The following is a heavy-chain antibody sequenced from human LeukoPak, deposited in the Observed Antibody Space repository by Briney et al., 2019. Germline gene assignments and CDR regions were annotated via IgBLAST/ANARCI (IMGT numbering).Heavy chain of an antibody. CDR3: ARGGKLLLWFGESWADAFDI. Sequence: SVKVSCKASGGTFSSYAISWVRQAPGQGLEWMGRIIPIFGIANYAQKFQGRVTITADKSTSTAYMELSSLRSEDTAVYYCARGGKLLLWFGESWADAFDIWGQGTMVTVSS. V-gene: IGHV1-69*04. D-gene: IGHD3-10*01. CDR2: IIPIFGIA. J-gene: IGHJ3*02. CDR1: GGTFSSYA.